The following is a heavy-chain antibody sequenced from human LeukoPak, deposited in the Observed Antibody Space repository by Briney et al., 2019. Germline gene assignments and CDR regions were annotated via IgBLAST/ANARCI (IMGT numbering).Heavy chain of an antibody. V-gene: IGHV3-7*01. CDR3: ASGYYSGWYIPYY. Sequence: GGSLRLSCAASGVTFSTSWMIWVRQAPGKGLEWVADIKEDGSDKYYVDSVKGRFTLSRDNAKNSLYLQMNSLRAEDTAVYYCASGYYSGWYIPYYWGQGTLVTVSS. CDR2: IKEDGSDK. CDR1: GVTFSTSW. J-gene: IGHJ4*02. D-gene: IGHD6-19*01.